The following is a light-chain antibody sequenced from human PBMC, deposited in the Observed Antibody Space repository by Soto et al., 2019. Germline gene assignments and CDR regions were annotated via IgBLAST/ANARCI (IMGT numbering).Light chain of an antibody. J-gene: IGKJ1*01. Sequence: QLTQSPSSLSASVGDRVTVTCRASQGIGTYLVWYQQKSGKAPTVLIYASSTLQSGVPSRFSGSGSGTEFTLTISSLQPDDFATYYCQHYNSYSEAFGQGTKVDIK. CDR1: QGIGTY. V-gene: IGKV1-9*01. CDR2: ASS. CDR3: QHYNSYSEA.